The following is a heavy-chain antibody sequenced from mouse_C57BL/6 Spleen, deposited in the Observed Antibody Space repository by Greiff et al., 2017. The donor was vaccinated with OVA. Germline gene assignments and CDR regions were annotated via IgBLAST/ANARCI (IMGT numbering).Heavy chain of an antibody. D-gene: IGHD3-2*02. CDR2: IDPSDSYT. CDR1: GYTFTSYW. CDR3: ARGDSSGYDAMDY. Sequence: VQLQQPGAELVMPGASVKLSCKASGYTFTSYWMHWVKQRPGQGLEWIGEIDPSDSYTNYNQKFKGKSTVTVDKSSSTAYMQLSSLTSEDSAIYYCARGDSSGYDAMDYWGQGTSVTVSS. J-gene: IGHJ4*01. V-gene: IGHV1-69*01.